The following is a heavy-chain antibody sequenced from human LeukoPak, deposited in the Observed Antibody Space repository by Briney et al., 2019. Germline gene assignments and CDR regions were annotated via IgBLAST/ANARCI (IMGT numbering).Heavy chain of an antibody. CDR3: ARADSSGYYYYYYYYMDV. Sequence: LSGGSLRLSCAASAFTFSSYWMSWVRQAPGKGLEWVANIKQDGSEKYYVDSVKGRFTISRDNAKNSLYLQMNSLRAEDTAVYYCARADSSGYYYYYYYYMDVWGKGTTVTVSS. D-gene: IGHD3-22*01. J-gene: IGHJ6*03. V-gene: IGHV3-7*01. CDR1: AFTFSSYW. CDR2: IKQDGSEK.